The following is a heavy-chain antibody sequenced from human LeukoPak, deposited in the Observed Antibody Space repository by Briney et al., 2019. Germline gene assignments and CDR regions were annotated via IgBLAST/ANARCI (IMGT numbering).Heavy chain of an antibody. CDR2: IIPIFGTA. V-gene: IGHV1-69*05. Sequence: SVKVSCKASGGTFSSYAISWVRQAPGQGLEWMGGIIPIFGTANYAQKFQGRVTITTDESTSTAYMELSSLRSEDTAVYYCARGFVPAADDDAFDIWGQGTMVTVSS. CDR1: GGTFSSYA. D-gene: IGHD2-2*01. J-gene: IGHJ3*02. CDR3: ARGFVPAADDDAFDI.